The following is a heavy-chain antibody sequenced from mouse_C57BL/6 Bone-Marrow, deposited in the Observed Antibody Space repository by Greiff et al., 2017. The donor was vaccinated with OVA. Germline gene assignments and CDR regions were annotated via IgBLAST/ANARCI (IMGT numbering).Heavy chain of an antibody. V-gene: IGHV10-1*01. Sequence: EVQLVESGGGLVQPKGSLKLSCAASGFSFNTYAMNWVRQAPGKGLEWVARIRSKSNNYATYYADSVKDRFTISRDDSESMLYLQMNNLKTEDTAMYYCVRQGWDYEGFAYWGQGTLVTVSA. D-gene: IGHD2-4*01. CDR1: GFSFNTYA. CDR3: VRQGWDYEGFAY. CDR2: IRSKSNNYAT. J-gene: IGHJ3*01.